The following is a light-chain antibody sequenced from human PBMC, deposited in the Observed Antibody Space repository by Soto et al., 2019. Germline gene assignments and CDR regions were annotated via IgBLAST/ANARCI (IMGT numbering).Light chain of an antibody. CDR1: QSVRSSY. V-gene: IGKV3-20*01. CDR2: GAS. CDR3: QQYGGSPRT. J-gene: IGKJ1*01. Sequence: EIVLTQSPGTLSLSPGERATLSCRASQSVRSSYLAWYQQKPGQAPRLLIYGASSRATGIPDRFSGSGSGTDFTLTISRLEPEDFAVYYCQQYGGSPRTFCQGTKVEVK.